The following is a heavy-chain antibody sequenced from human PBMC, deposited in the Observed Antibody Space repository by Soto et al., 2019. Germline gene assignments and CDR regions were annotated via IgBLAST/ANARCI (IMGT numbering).Heavy chain of an antibody. J-gene: IGHJ4*02. CDR1: GGSISTYY. Sequence: SETLSLTCTVSGGSISTYYWSWIRQPPGKGLQWIGYIYYSGTTNYNPSLRSRVTISVDTSKNQFSLRLSSVTVADTAVYYCARHVVPAANYFAYWGQGTLVTVSS. D-gene: IGHD2-2*01. CDR2: IYYSGTT. V-gene: IGHV4-59*08. CDR3: ARHVVPAANYFAY.